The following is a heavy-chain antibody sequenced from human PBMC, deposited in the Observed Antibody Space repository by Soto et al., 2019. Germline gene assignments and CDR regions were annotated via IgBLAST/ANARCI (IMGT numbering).Heavy chain of an antibody. CDR1: GFTFSSYG. CDR2: IWYDGSNK. Sequence: QVQLVESGGGVVQPGRSLRLSCAASGFTFSSYGMHWVRQAPGKGLEWVAVIWYDGSNKYYADSVKGRFTISRDNSKNTLYLQMNSLRAEDTAVYYCARDPLDGGVSYYYYGMDVWGQGTTVTVSS. J-gene: IGHJ6*02. CDR3: ARDPLDGGVSYYYYGMDV. D-gene: IGHD3-10*01. V-gene: IGHV3-33*01.